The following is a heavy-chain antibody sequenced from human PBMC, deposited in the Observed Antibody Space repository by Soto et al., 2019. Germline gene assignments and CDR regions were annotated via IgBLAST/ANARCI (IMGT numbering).Heavy chain of an antibody. CDR2: IYHSGST. CDR1: GGSISSGGYS. D-gene: IGHD3-9*01. Sequence: PSETLSLTCAVSGGSISSGGYSWSWIRQPPGKGLEWIGYIYHSGSTYYNPSLKSRVTISVDRSKNQFSLKLSSVTAADTAVYYCARANYDILTGYLAHWFDPWGQGTLVTVSS. CDR3: ARANYDILTGYLAHWFDP. V-gene: IGHV4-30-2*01. J-gene: IGHJ5*02.